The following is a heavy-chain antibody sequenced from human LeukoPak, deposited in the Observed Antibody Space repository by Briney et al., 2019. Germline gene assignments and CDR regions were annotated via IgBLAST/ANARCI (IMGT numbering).Heavy chain of an antibody. V-gene: IGHV3-23*01. CDR2: ISGSGGST. Sequence: QPGGSLRLSCAASGFTFSSYAMSWVRQAPGKGLEWVSAISGSGGSTYYADSVKGRFTISRDNSENTLYLQMNSLRAEDTAVYYRAKVRKLGSGYYFDYWGQGTLVTVSS. CDR3: AKVRKLGSGYYFDY. CDR1: GFTFSSYA. D-gene: IGHD1-26*01. J-gene: IGHJ4*02.